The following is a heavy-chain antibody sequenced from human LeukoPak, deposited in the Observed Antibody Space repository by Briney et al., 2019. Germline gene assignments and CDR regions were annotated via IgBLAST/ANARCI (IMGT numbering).Heavy chain of an antibody. J-gene: IGHJ4*02. CDR3: ARASREYSYGFH. CDR1: GGSINSGDYY. Sequence: SETLSLTCTVSGGSINSGDYYWSWIRQPPGKGLEWIGYIYYSGSTYYNPSLKSRVTISVDTSKNQFSLKLSSVTAADTAVYYCARASREYSYGFHWGQGTLVTVSS. CDR2: IYYSGST. V-gene: IGHV4-30-4*08. D-gene: IGHD5-18*01.